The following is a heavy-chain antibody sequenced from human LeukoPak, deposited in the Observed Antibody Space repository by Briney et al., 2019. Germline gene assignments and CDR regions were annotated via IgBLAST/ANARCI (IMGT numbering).Heavy chain of an antibody. Sequence: GASVKLSCKASGGTFTSYAISWVRQAPGQGLEWMGGIIPIFGTANYTQKFQDRVTITADKSTSTAYMELSSLRSEDTAVYYCASPHIGGVVGAYFGMDVWGKGTTVTVSS. D-gene: IGHD2-15*01. V-gene: IGHV1-69*06. CDR1: GGTFTSYA. CDR2: IIPIFGTA. J-gene: IGHJ6*04. CDR3: ASPHIGGVVGAYFGMDV.